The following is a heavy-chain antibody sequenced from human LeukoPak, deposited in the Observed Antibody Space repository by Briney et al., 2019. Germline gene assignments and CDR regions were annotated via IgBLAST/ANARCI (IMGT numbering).Heavy chain of an antibody. CDR3: ARLPGGLGRYYFEY. CDR2: ISAYNGNT. D-gene: IGHD3-16*02. Sequence: ASVKVSCKASGYTFTSYGISWVRQAPGQGLEWMGWISAYNGNTNYAQKLQGRVTMTTDTSTSTAYMELSGLRSEDAAAYYCARLPGGLGRYYFEYWGQGTLVAVSS. CDR1: GYTFTSYG. V-gene: IGHV1-18*01. J-gene: IGHJ4*02.